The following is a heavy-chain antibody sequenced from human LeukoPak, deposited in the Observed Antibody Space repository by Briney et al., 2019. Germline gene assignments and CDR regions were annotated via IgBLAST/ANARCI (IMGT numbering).Heavy chain of an antibody. J-gene: IGHJ6*03. Sequence: SETLSLTCTVSGGSISSSSYYWSRIRQPPGKGLEWIGSIYYSGSPYYNPSLKTRVARSVDTSKNQFSLKLSSVTATDTAVYYCAREKPYYYYMGVWGKGTTVTVYS. CDR2: IYYSGSP. V-gene: IGHV4-39*02. CDR1: GGSISSSSYY. CDR3: AREKPYYYYMGV.